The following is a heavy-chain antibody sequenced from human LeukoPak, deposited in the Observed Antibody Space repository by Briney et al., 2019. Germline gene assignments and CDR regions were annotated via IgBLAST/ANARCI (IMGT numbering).Heavy chain of an antibody. J-gene: IGHJ4*02. CDR1: GFTFSDYY. CDR3: AKDSQYSATYGQIY. D-gene: IGHD1-26*01. V-gene: IGHV3-11*04. Sequence: GGSLRLSCAASGFTFSDYYVSWIRQAPGKGLEWVSYISSSGSTIYYADSVKGRFTISRDNAKNSLYLQMNSLRAEDTAVYYCAKDSQYSATYGQIYWGQGTLVTVSS. CDR2: ISSSGSTI.